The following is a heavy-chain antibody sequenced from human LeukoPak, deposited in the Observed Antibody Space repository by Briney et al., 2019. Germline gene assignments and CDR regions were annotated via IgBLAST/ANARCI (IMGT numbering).Heavy chain of an antibody. D-gene: IGHD6-19*01. J-gene: IGHJ6*02. CDR1: GYTFTDYY. CDR2: ISAYNGNT. Sequence: EASVKVSCKASGYTFTDYYIHWVRQAPGQGLEWMGWISAYNGNTNYAQKLQGRVTMTTDTSTSTAYMELRSLRSDDTAVYYCARRVDRGAVAGLDYYYYYGMGVWGQGTTVTVSS. V-gene: IGHV1-18*04. CDR3: ARRVDRGAVAGLDYYYYYGMGV.